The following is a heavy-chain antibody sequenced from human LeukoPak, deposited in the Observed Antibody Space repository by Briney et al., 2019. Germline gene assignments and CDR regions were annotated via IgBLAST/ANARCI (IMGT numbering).Heavy chain of an antibody. V-gene: IGHV4-39*07. D-gene: IGHD3-9*01. CDR2: MYYSGIA. J-gene: IGHJ4*02. Sequence: PSETLSLTCSVSGGSISSRSYYWGWIRQRPGKGLEWIGSMYYSGIAYYNPSLKSRVTISVDTSKNQFSLKLSSVTAADTAVYYCARMYYDILTGYYVYFDYWGQGTLVTVSS. CDR3: ARMYYDILTGYYVYFDY. CDR1: GGSISSRSYY.